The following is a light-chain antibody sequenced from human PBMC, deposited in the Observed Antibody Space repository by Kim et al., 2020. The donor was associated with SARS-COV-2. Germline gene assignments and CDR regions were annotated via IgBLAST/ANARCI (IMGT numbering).Light chain of an antibody. V-gene: IGLV1-47*02. J-gene: IGLJ3*02. CDR1: DSNIGKTF. Sequence: QSVLTQPPSASGTPGQSVTISCSGGDSNIGKTFVYWYQQLPGTAPKLLIYANTQRPSGVPDRFSGSKSGTSASLAISGLRPEDEADYYCAAWDDSLSARLFGGGTKLTVL. CDR2: ANT. CDR3: AAWDDSLSARL.